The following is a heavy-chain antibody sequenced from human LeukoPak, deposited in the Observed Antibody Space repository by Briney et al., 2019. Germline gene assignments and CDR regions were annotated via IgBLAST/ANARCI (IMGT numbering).Heavy chain of an antibody. CDR2: IYYSGST. J-gene: IGHJ5*02. CDR3: ATLNRLLYFSWFDP. V-gene: IGHV4-39*01. D-gene: IGHD2-2*02. Sequence: PSETLSLTCTVSGGSISSSSYYWGWIRQPPGKGLEWIGSIYYSGSTYYNPSLRSRVTISVDTSKNQFSLKLSSVTAADTAVYYCATLNRLLYFSWFDPWGQGTLVTVSS. CDR1: GGSISSSSYY.